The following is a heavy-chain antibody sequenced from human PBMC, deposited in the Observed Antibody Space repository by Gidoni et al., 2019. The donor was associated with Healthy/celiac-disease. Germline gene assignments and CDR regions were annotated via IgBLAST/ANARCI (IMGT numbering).Heavy chain of an antibody. CDR3: ARGGLQRLVSY. J-gene: IGHJ4*02. D-gene: IGHD6-13*01. CDR1: GGAFSGYY. Sequence: HVQLHHFGAGLFQPSYTLSLTCAVYGGAFSGYYWSWSRQPPGKGLEWIGEINHSGSTNYNPSLKSRVTISVDTSKKQLSLKLSAVTGEDTAVYYCARGGLQRLVSYWGQGTLVTVSS. CDR2: INHSGST. V-gene: IGHV4-34*01.